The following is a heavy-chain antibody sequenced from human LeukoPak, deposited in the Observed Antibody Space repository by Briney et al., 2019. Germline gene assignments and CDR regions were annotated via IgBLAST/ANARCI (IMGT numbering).Heavy chain of an antibody. CDR3: ARSHSRVAATSGPRYYYYCMDV. CDR2: IIPIFGTA. V-gene: IGHV1-69*01. D-gene: IGHD2-15*01. J-gene: IGHJ6*04. Sequence: ASVKVSCTASGGTFSSYAISWVRQAPGQGLEWMGGIIPIFGTANYAQTFQGRVTITADESTSTAYMELSSLRSEDTAVYYCARSHSRVAATSGPRYYYYCMDVWGKGTTVTVSS. CDR1: GGTFSSYA.